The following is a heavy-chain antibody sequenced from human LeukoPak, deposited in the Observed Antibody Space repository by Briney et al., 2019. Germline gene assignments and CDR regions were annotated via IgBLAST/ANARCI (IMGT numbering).Heavy chain of an antibody. CDR3: ARGGIYSQGFDS. V-gene: IGHV3-21*01. D-gene: IGHD6-13*01. J-gene: IGHJ4*02. CDR1: GFTFSSYS. CDR2: ISTTSDYI. Sequence: GGSLRLSCAASGFTFSSYSMNWVRQAPGKGLEWVSSISTTSDYIYYADSLKGQLTISRDNAKNSLYLQMNSLRAEDTAVYYCARGGIYSQGFDSWGQGTLVTVSS.